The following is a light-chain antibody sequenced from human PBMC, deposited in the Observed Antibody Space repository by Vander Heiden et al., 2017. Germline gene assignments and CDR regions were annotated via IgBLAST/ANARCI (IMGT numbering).Light chain of an antibody. CDR3: SSYAGRSNYVV. CDR1: STDVGAYND. V-gene: IGLV2-8*01. CDR2: EVS. Sequence: QSALTQPPSASGSPGQSVTTSCTRTSTDVGAYNDVTWYQQHPGKAPKVMIYEVSKRPSGVADRFSGSKSGNTASLTVSGLRADDEADYYCSSYAGRSNYVVFGGGTKLTVL. J-gene: IGLJ2*01.